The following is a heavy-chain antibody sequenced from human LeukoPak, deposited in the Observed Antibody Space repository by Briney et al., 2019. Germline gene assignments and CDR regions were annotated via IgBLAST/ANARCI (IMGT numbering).Heavy chain of an antibody. J-gene: IGHJ3*01. CDR2: YFFRGST. CDR1: GGSMSGYY. CDR3: ARHRQSDADAFDF. V-gene: IGHV4-59*08. Sequence: PSETLSLTCIVSGGSMSGYYWSWIRQPPGKGLEWIGYYFFRGSTKYNPSLNSRVTMSGDASKNQFSVKLYSVTAADTAVYYCARHRQSDADAFDFWGQGTMVTVSS.